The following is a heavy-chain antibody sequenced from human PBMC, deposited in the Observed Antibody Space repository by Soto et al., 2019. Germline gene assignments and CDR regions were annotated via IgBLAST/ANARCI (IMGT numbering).Heavy chain of an antibody. CDR3: VVALYSNSNLHYYYYGMDV. J-gene: IGHJ6*02. CDR2: ISAYNGNT. Sequence: ASVKVSCKASGYTFTSYGISWVRQAPGQGLEWMGWISAYNGNTNYAQKLQGRVTMTTDTSTSTAYLELRSLRSDDTAVYYCVVALYSNSNLHYYYYGMDVWGQGTTVTVSS. D-gene: IGHD4-4*01. V-gene: IGHV1-18*01. CDR1: GYTFTSYG.